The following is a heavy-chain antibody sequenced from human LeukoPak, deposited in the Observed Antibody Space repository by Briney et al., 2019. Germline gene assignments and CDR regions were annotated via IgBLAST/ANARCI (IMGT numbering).Heavy chain of an antibody. CDR1: GFTFSSYG. Sequence: PGGSLRLSSAGSGFTFSSYGMHWVRQAPGKGLEWVAFIRYDGSNKYYADSVKGRFTISRDNSKNTLYLQMNSLRAEDTAVYYCAKDRKGYSGSGSWYYFDYWGQGTLVTVSS. D-gene: IGHD3-10*01. CDR2: IRYDGSNK. J-gene: IGHJ4*02. V-gene: IGHV3-30*02. CDR3: AKDRKGYSGSGSWYYFDY.